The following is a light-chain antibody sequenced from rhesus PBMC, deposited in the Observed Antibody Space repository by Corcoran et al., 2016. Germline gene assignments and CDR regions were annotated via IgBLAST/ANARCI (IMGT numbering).Light chain of an antibody. Sequence: QVELSQSPATLSLSPGERATLSCRASQSVRHYLAWYQQKPGQAPRLLIHGASTRATGVPDRVSVSGSGKDFPLNISGLEPEDVGIYHCYQHSGAYSFGQGTKVEIK. V-gene: IGKV3-10*01. CDR2: GAS. CDR1: QSVRHY. J-gene: IGKJ2*01. CDR3: YQHSGAYS.